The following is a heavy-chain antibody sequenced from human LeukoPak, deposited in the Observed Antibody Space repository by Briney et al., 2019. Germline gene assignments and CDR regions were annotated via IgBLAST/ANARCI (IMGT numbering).Heavy chain of an antibody. V-gene: IGHV3-53*01. J-gene: IGHJ4*02. CDR2: IYSGGST. Sequence: PGGSLRLSCAASGFTVSSNYMSWVRQAPGKGLEWVSVIYSGGSTYYADSVKGRFTISRDNSKSTLYIQMNSLRAEDTAVYYCAKDYYDPYYFDYWGQGTLITVSS. CDR3: AKDYYDPYYFDY. D-gene: IGHD3-3*01. CDR1: GFTVSSNY.